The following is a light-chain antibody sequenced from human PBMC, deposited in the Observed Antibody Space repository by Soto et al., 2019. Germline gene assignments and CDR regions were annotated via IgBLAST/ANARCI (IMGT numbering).Light chain of an antibody. CDR2: KAS. CDR3: QQYNSYPWT. J-gene: IGKJ1*01. V-gene: IGKV1-5*03. Sequence: DIQMTQSPSTLSASVGDRVTITCRASQSISSWLAWYQQKPGKAPKLLMCKASSLESGVPSRFSGSASGTEFTLTISSLQPDDFATYYCQQYNSYPWTFGQGTKVEIK. CDR1: QSISSW.